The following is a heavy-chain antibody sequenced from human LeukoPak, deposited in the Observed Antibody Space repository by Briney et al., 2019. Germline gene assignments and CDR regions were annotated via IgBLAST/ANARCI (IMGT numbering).Heavy chain of an antibody. CDR2: IYTSGST. J-gene: IGHJ5*02. CDR1: GDSISSYNCY. CDR3: ATEDGYSRFS. V-gene: IGHV4-61*02. Sequence: SETLSLTCTVSGDSISSYNCYWSWIRQPAGKGLEWIGRIYTSGSTNYNPSLKSRVTISVDTSKNQFSLKLSSVTAADTAVYYCATEDGYSRFSWGQGTLVTVSS. D-gene: IGHD5-24*01.